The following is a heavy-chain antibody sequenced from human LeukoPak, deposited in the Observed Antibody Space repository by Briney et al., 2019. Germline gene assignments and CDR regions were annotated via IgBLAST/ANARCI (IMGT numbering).Heavy chain of an antibody. J-gene: IGHJ6*02. V-gene: IGHV3-23*01. CDR1: GFTFSSYA. CDR3: AKDADYSVYYYGMDV. CDR2: ISGSGGST. D-gene: IGHD4-11*01. Sequence: GGSLRLSCAASGFTFSSYAMSWVRQAPGKGLEWVSAISGSGGSTYYADSVKGRFTVSRDNSKNTLYLQMNSLRAEDTAVYYCAKDADYSVYYYGMDVWGQGTTVTVSS.